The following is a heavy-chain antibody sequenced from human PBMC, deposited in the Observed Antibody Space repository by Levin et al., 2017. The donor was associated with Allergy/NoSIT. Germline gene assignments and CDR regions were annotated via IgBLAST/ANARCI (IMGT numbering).Heavy chain of an antibody. CDR2: VYPADSDI. D-gene: IGHD6-13*01. V-gene: IGHV5-51*01. CDR1: GYSFNSYW. J-gene: IGHJ4*01. Sequence: GESLKISCKGSGYSFNSYWIAWVRQMPGKGLEWMGVVYPADSDIRYSPSFQGQVTISADKSVSAAYLQLSSLKASDTAIYYCARLRYSSSWSDYWGQGTLVTVSS. CDR3: ARLRYSSSWSDY.